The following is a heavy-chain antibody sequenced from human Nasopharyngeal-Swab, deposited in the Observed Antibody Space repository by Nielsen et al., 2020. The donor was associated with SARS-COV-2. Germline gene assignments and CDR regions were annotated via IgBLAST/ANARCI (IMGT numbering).Heavy chain of an antibody. CDR3: ARDNRGGTLPNWFDT. Sequence: GESLRLSCAESGLTLSSHGMHWVRQAPGKGLEWVAGIWYDGSETHYAGAVKGRITISRDNSKRMLYLQMVDLRDEDTAIYYCARDNRGGTLPNWFDTWGQGSLVTVSS. V-gene: IGHV3-33*01. D-gene: IGHD3-10*01. CDR1: GLTLSSHG. CDR2: IWYDGSET. J-gene: IGHJ5*02.